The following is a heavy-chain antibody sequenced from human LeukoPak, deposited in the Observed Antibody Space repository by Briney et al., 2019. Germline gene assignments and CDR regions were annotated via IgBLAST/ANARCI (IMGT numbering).Heavy chain of an antibody. CDR2: INHSGST. CDR3: ARRKVTGTQRRNNWFDP. Sequence: PSETLSLTCAVYGGSFSGYYWSWIRQPPGKGLEWIGEINHSGSTNYNPSLKSRVTISVDTSKNQFSLKLSSVTAADTAVYYCARRKVTGTQRRNNWFDPWGQGTLVTVSS. CDR1: GGSFSGYY. J-gene: IGHJ5*02. D-gene: IGHD1-20*01. V-gene: IGHV4-34*01.